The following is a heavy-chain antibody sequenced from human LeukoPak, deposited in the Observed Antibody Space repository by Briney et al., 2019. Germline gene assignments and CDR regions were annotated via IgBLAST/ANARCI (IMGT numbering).Heavy chain of an antibody. D-gene: IGHD2-21*02. CDR1: GFSVSSNY. V-gene: IGHV3-53*05. Sequence: TGESLRLSCAASGFSVSSNYMSWVRQAPGKGLEWVSVIYSGGSTYYADSVKGRFTISRDNSKNTLYLQMNSLRAGDTAVYYCAKDQLAYCGGDCYSAPWGQGTLVTVSS. CDR3: AKDQLAYCGGDCYSAP. CDR2: IYSGGST. J-gene: IGHJ5*02.